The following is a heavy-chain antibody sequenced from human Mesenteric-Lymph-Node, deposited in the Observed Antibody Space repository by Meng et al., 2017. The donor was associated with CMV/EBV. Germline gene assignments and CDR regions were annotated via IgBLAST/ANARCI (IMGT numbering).Heavy chain of an antibody. V-gene: IGHV3-53*01. J-gene: IGHJ4*02. Sequence: GESLKISCAASGFTVSVNYMSWVRRAPGKGLEWVALIDNDGNKYYTDSVRGRFTIARDSAKNMLFLQMNSLRADDTAFYYCARENYYYESAGDYGRYHFDLWGQGTLVTVSS. D-gene: IGHD3-22*01. CDR2: IDNDGNK. CDR3: ARENYYYESAGDYGRYHFDL. CDR1: GFTVSVNY.